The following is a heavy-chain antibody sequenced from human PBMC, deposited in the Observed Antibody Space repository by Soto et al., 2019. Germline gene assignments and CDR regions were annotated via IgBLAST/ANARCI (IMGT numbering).Heavy chain of an antibody. CDR3: ARYDSSGYYWPYYYYGMDV. J-gene: IGHJ6*02. Sequence: GSLRHWNAASGYTFSPSSMNWVRQAPGKGLEWVSSISSSSSYIYYADSVKGRFTISRDNAKNSLYLQMNSLRAEDTAVYYCARYDSSGYYWPYYYYGMDVWGQGTTVTVSS. D-gene: IGHD3-22*01. CDR2: ISSSSSYI. V-gene: IGHV3-21*01. CDR1: GYTFSPSS.